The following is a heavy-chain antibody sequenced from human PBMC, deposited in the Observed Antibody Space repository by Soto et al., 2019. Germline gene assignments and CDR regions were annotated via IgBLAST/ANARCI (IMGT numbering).Heavy chain of an antibody. J-gene: IGHJ6*02. D-gene: IGHD3-16*01. Sequence: QVQLVESGGGVVQPGRSLRLSCVASGFTFSTHGIHWVRQAPGKGLEWVAVISCDGSNKYYADSVKGRFTISRDNSKNTLYLQMNSLTTADTSVYFCAKGHDLAPDQYYYGLDVWGQGTTVTVSS. CDR2: ISCDGSNK. CDR3: AKGHDLAPDQYYYGLDV. V-gene: IGHV3-30*18. CDR1: GFTFSTHG.